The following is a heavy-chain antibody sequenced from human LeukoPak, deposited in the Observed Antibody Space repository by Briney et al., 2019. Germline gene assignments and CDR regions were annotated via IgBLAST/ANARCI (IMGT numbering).Heavy chain of an antibody. J-gene: IGHJ4*02. CDR1: GFTFDDYA. Sequence: GGSLRLSCAASGFTFDDYAMHWVRQAPGKGLEWVSGISWNSGSIGYADSVKSRFTISRDNAKNSLYLQMNSLRAEDTALYYCAKGMSAVAGTIDYWGQGTLVTVSS. CDR3: AKGMSAVAGTIDY. CDR2: ISWNSGSI. D-gene: IGHD6-19*01. V-gene: IGHV3-9*01.